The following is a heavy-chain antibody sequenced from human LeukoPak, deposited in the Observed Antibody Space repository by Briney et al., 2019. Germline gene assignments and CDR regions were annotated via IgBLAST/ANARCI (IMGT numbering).Heavy chain of an antibody. CDR3: AKGKGYGSGSSFPPPFDY. V-gene: IGHV3-23*01. D-gene: IGHD3-10*01. Sequence: GGSLRLSCAASGFTFSSYAMSWVRQAPGKGLEWVSAISGSGGSTYYADSVKGRFTISRDNSKNTVYLQMNSLRAEDTAVYYCAKGKGYGSGSSFPPPFDYWGQGTLVTVSS. CDR1: GFTFSSYA. J-gene: IGHJ4*02. CDR2: ISGSGGST.